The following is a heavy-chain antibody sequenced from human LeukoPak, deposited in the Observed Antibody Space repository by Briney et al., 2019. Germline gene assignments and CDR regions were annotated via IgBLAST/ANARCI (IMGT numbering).Heavy chain of an antibody. Sequence: GGSLRLSCAVSGFTVSSNFMSWVRQAPGKGPEWVSVIYTSGITYYADSVRGRFTISRDNSKNTLYLQMDSLTAEDTAVYYCAREDAGWTYSFDHWGQGTLVTVSS. V-gene: IGHV3-66*01. D-gene: IGHD3/OR15-3a*01. CDR1: GFTVSSNF. J-gene: IGHJ4*02. CDR2: IYTSGIT. CDR3: AREDAGWTYSFDH.